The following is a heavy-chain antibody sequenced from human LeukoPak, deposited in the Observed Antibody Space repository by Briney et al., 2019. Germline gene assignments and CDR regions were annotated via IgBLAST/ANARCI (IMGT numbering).Heavy chain of an antibody. J-gene: IGHJ5*02. CDR3: ARDRGYYGSGSYYRLSPDWFDP. Sequence: GGSLRLSCAASGFTFSSYSMNWVRQAPGKGLEWVSYISSSSSTIYYADSVKGRFTISRDNAKNSLYLQMNSLRAEDTAVYYCARDRGYYGSGSYYRLSPDWFDPWGQGTLVTVSS. CDR2: ISSSSSTI. V-gene: IGHV3-48*04. D-gene: IGHD3-10*01. CDR1: GFTFSSYS.